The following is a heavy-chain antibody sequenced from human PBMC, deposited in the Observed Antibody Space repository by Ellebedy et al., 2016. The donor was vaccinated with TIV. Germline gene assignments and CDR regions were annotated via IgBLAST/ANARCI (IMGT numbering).Heavy chain of an antibody. Sequence: PGGSLRLSCAASGFTPSDHYMDWVRHAPGKGLEWVSSISIADDDTRYADSVKGRFTISRDRSKNTLYLQLNSLRAEDTAIYYCAKTVGGTNINLDYWGLGTQVIVSS. J-gene: IGHJ4*02. CDR1: GFTPSDHY. CDR3: AKTVGGTNINLDY. CDR2: ISIADDDT. V-gene: IGHV3-11*01. D-gene: IGHD4-23*01.